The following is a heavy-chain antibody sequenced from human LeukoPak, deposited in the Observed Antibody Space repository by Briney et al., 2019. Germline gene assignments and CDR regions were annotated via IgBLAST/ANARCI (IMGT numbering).Heavy chain of an antibody. J-gene: IGHJ6*03. V-gene: IGHV3-33*06. D-gene: IGHD2-2*03. CDR1: GFTFSSYG. Sequence: GRSLRLSCAASGFTFSSYGMHWVRQAPGKGLEWVAVIWYDGSNKYYADSVKGRFTISRDNSKNTLYLQMNSLRAEDTAVYYCAKSGGYCSSTSCYSVLSYYYYMDVRGKGTTVTVSS. CDR2: IWYDGSNK. CDR3: AKSGGYCSSTSCYSVLSYYYYMDV.